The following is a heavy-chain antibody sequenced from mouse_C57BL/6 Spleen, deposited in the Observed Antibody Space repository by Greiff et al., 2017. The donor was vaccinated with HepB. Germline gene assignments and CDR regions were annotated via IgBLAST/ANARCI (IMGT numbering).Heavy chain of an antibody. CDR3: ARGVHYYGSREYFDV. V-gene: IGHV1-64*01. D-gene: IGHD1-1*01. CDR2: IHPNSGST. CDR1: GYTFTSYW. Sequence: VQLQQPGAELVKPGASVKLSCKASGYTFTSYWMHWVKQRPGQGLEWIGMIHPNSGSTNYNEKFKSKATLTVDKSSSTAYMQLSSLTSEDSAVYYWARGVHYYGSREYFDVWGTGTTVTVSS. J-gene: IGHJ1*03.